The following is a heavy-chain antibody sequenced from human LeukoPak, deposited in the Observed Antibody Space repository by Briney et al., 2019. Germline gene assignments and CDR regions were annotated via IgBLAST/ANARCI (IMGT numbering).Heavy chain of an antibody. D-gene: IGHD3-3*01. CDR3: ARRSVLRFFDY. CDR2: ISSSGSTI. CDR1: GFTFSDYY. Sequence: GGSLRLSCAASGFTFSDYYMSWIRQAPGKGLEWVSYISSSGSTIYYADSVKGRFTNSRDNAKNSLYLQMNSLRAEDAAVYYCARRSVLRFFDYWGQGTLVTVSS. V-gene: IGHV3-11*01. J-gene: IGHJ4*02.